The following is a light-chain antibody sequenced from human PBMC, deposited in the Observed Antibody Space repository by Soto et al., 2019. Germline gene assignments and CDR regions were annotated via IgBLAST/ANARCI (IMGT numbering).Light chain of an antibody. V-gene: IGKV1-39*01. CDR1: QNIGSY. Sequence: DIQMTQSPSSLSASVGDSVSIYCRASQNIGSYLNWYQHKPGKAPKILISGTSTLQTGVLPRFSGSGSGIHFTLTISSLQPEDFATYYCQQTYSLPPTFGGGSNLEI. CDR3: QQTYSLPPT. J-gene: IGKJ4*01. CDR2: GTS.